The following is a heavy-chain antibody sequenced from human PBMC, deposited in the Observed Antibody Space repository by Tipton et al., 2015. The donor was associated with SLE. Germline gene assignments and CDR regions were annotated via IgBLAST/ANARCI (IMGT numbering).Heavy chain of an antibody. CDR2: IYYSGST. Sequence: QLVQSGAEVKPSETLSLTCTVSGGSISSHYWCWIRQPPGKGLEWIGYIYYSGSTNYNPSLKSRVTMSVDTSKNQFSLKLSSVTAAYTAVYYCARLEGNDYGDYWGQGTLVTGSS. CDR1: GGSISSHY. CDR3: ARLEGNDYGDY. V-gene: IGHV4-59*11. J-gene: IGHJ4*02.